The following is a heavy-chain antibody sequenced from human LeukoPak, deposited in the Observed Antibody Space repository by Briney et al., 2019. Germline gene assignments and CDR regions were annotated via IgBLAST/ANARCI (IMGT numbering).Heavy chain of an antibody. J-gene: IGHJ4*02. V-gene: IGHV3-11*06. Sequence: GGSLRLSCAASGFTFSDYYMSWIRQAPGKGLEWVSYISSRSSFTSYADSVMGRFTISRDNAKNSLYLQMNSLRTEDTAVYYCASPSDVVRGVIIVWAFDYSGQGTLVTVSS. CDR3: ASPSDVVRGVIIVWAFDY. D-gene: IGHD3-10*01. CDR2: ISSRSSFT. CDR1: GFTFSDYY.